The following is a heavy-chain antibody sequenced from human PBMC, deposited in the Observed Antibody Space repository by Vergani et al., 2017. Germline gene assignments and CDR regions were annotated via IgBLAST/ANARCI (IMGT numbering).Heavy chain of an antibody. Sequence: VQLVESGGGLVQPGGSLRLSCSASGFTFSSYAMHWVRQAPGKGLEYVSAISSNGGSTYYADSVKGRFTISRDNSKNTLYLQMNSLRAEDTAVYYCAKDQGFWRPEFFDYWGQGTLVTVSS. J-gene: IGHJ4*02. D-gene: IGHD3-3*01. CDR1: GFTFSSYA. CDR2: ISSNGGST. CDR3: AKDQGFWRPEFFDY. V-gene: IGHV3-64*04.